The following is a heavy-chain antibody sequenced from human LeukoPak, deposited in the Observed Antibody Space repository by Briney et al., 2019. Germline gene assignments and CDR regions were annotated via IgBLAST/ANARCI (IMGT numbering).Heavy chain of an antibody. J-gene: IGHJ6*03. CDR2: IYVTRGS. CDR3: AREGDIVVVPAPRNYYMDV. CDR1: GAYINNYY. Sequence: PSETLSPTCTVSGAYINNYYWTWIRQPAGKGLEWVGRIYVTRGSDYNPSLRGRVTISADTSKNQISLKLSSVTAADTAVYYCAREGDIVVVPAPRNYYMDVWGKGTMVTVSS. V-gene: IGHV4-4*07. D-gene: IGHD2-2*01.